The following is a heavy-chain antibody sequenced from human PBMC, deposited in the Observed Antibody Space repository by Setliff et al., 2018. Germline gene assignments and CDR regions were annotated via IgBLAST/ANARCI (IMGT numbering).Heavy chain of an antibody. V-gene: IGHV1-69-2*01. CDR1: GYPFTDYY. Sequence: ASVKVSCKASGYPFTDYYMHWVQQAPGKGLEWMGRVDPEDGETISAEKFQGRVTITADTSTDTAYMELSSLRSEDTAVYYCATLSKYPYGSGSYMGIRWFDPWGQGTRVTVSS. CDR3: ATLSKYPYGSGSYMGIRWFDP. CDR2: VDPEDGET. J-gene: IGHJ5*02. D-gene: IGHD3-10*01.